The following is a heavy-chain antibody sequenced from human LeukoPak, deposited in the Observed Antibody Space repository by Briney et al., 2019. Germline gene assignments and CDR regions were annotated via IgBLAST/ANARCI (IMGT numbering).Heavy chain of an antibody. V-gene: IGHV4-59*01. D-gene: IGHD2-21*02. CDR3: ARLPMAVTPHVDY. J-gene: IGHJ4*02. CDR2: MYYSGTT. CDR1: GGSMTSYY. Sequence: SETLSLTCTVSGGSMTSYYRSWIRRSPGKGLEWIGFMYYSGTTNYNPSLKSRVTISLGMSKNQFSLKLSSVTAADTAVYYCARLPMAVTPHVDYWGQGTLVTVSS.